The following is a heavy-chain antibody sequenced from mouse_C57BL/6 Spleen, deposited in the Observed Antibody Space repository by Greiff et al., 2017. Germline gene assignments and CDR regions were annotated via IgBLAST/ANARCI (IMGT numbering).Heavy chain of an antibody. CDR2: IDPETGGT. Sequence: VQLQQSGAELVRPGASVTLSCKASGYTFTDYEMHWVKQTPVHGLEWIGAIDPETGGTAYNQKFKGKAILTADKSSSTAYMELRSLTSEDSAVYYCTGTVSYAMGYWGQGTSVTVSS. J-gene: IGHJ4*01. D-gene: IGHD6-2*01. V-gene: IGHV1-15*01. CDR1: GYTFTDYE. CDR3: TGTVSYAMGY.